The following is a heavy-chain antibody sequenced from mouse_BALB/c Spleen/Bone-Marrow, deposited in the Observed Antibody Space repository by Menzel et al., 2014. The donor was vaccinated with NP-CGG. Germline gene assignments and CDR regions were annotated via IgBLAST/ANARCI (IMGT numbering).Heavy chain of an antibody. CDR1: GYSFTGYN. D-gene: IGHD1-1*01. Sequence: VQLKESGPELEKPGASVKISCKASGYSFTGYNMNWVKQSNGKSLEWIGNIDPYYGGTSYNQKLKGKATLTVDKSSSTAYMQLKSLTSEDSAVYYCAFTTVVEPAWFAYWGQGTLVTVSA. CDR3: AFTTVVEPAWFAY. J-gene: IGHJ3*01. V-gene: IGHV1-39*01. CDR2: IDPYYGGT.